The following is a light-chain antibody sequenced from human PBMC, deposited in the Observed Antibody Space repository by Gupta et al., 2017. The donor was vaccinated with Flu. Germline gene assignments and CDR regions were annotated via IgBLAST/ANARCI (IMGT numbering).Light chain of an antibody. CDR1: ETIRNY. Sequence: PSTLSASVGDRVIITCRASETIRNYVNWYQQKPGKAPQLLIYSASSVQRGVPSRFSGGGSGTDFTLIINRLQPEDFATYSCQQRVSTPYTFGQGTMLDVK. CDR2: SAS. V-gene: IGKV1-39*01. CDR3: QQRVSTPYT. J-gene: IGKJ2*01.